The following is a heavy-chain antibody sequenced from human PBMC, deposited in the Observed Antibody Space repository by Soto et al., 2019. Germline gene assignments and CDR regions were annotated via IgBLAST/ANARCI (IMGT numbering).Heavy chain of an antibody. CDR1: GGSISSYY. CDR3: AGLPPSDCSSTSCYCSGGSCYQYYYYYYMDV. V-gene: IGHV4-59*08. CDR2: IYYSGST. Sequence: QVQLQESGPGLVKPSETLSLTCTVSGGSISSYYWSWIRQPPGKGLEWIGYIYYSGSTNYNPSLKSRVTISVDTSQNQFPLKLSSVTAADTAVYYCAGLPPSDCSSTSCYCSGGSCYQYYYYYYMDVWGKGTTVTVSS. J-gene: IGHJ6*03. D-gene: IGHD2-15*01.